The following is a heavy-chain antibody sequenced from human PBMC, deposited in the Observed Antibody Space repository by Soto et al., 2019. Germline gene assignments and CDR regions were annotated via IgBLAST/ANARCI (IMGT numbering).Heavy chain of an antibody. Sequence: EVQLVESGGGLVQPGGSLRLSCAASGFTFSSYSMNWVRQAPGKGLEWVSYVSSSSSIIYYADSVKGRFTISRDNAKNSLYLQMNSLRAEDTAVYYCASPTTVTSSPWGQGTLVTVSS. J-gene: IGHJ5*02. CDR3: ASPTTVTSSP. D-gene: IGHD4-17*01. CDR1: GFTFSSYS. CDR2: VSSSSSII. V-gene: IGHV3-48*01.